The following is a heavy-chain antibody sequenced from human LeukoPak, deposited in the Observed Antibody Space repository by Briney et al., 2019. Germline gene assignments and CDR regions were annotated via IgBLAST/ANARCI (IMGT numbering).Heavy chain of an antibody. CDR2: MFGNGGP. Sequence: SETLSLTCSVSGGSMSSDYWSWIRQSPGKGLEWIGRMFGNGGPNYSPSFQRRATMSVDTSTRRLSLRLNSVTAADTAVYYCARQTAKKWDLPGSFDSWGQGILVTVSS. CDR3: ARQTAKKWDLPGSFDS. J-gene: IGHJ4*02. CDR1: GGSMSSDY. D-gene: IGHD1-26*01. V-gene: IGHV4-59*08.